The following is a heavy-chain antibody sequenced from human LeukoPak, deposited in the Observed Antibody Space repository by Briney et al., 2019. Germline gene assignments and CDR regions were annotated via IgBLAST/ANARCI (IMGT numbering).Heavy chain of an antibody. CDR2: INHSGST. D-gene: IGHD3-10*01. J-gene: IGHJ5*02. V-gene: IGHV4-34*01. CDR3: ARGAVVKSITMVRGADNWFDP. Sequence: SETLSLTCAVYGGSFSGYYWSWIRQPPGKELEWIGEINHSGSTNYNPSLKSRVTISVDTSKNQFSLKLSSVTAADTAVYYCARGAVVKSITMVRGADNWFDPWGQGTLVTVSS. CDR1: GGSFSGYY.